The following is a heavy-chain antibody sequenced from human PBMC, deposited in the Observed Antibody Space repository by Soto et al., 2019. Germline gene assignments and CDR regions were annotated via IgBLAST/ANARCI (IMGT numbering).Heavy chain of an antibody. CDR3: AKDYYCSAENCFSAYRTYFLDV. D-gene: IGHD2-15*01. CDR2: IDLKKEAI. CDR1: GFTFEKYA. Sequence: GGALRISCAASGFTFEKYAVHWVRRPPVKGPERGAGIDLKKEAISYADNVKGRYTASRDYARISLFLQMNSLTLDDTAVYYCAKDYYCSAENCFSAYRTYFLDVWGKGTTVTVSS. V-gene: IGHV3-9*01. J-gene: IGHJ6*03.